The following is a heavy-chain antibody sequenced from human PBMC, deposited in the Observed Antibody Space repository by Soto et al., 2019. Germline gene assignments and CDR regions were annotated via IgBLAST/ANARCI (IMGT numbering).Heavy chain of an antibody. V-gene: IGHV3-53*01. CDR2: LYDVDGS. CDR3: ATWHEREHAYDV. Sequence: PGQSLKISCSGSGYTCTDYWNAWVRQAPGKGLEWVSALYDVDGSFYADSVKGRFTTSSDSSKTIVYLQMNGLRPDDTAVYYCATWHEREHAYDVWGQGTTVTVSS. J-gene: IGHJ3*01. D-gene: IGHD1-1*01. CDR1: GYTCTDYW.